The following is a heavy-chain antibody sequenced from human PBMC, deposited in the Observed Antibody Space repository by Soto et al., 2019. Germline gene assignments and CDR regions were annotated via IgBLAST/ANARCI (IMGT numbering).Heavy chain of an antibody. D-gene: IGHD3-16*02. V-gene: IGHV3-15*01. Sequence: PGGSLRLSCAGSGFTFSDAWLTWIRQAPGRGLEWVGRIKSRTDGGTVDYAAAVNGRFTLSRHDSESTVYLQMNSLKTEDTAFYYCTTGDLSKGRYFWGRGALVPAPS. CDR3: TTGDLSKGRYF. CDR1: GFTFSDAW. J-gene: IGHJ4*02. CDR2: IKSRTDGGTV.